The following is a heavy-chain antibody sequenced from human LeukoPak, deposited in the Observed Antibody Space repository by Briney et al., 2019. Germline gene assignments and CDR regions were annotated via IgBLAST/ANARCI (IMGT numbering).Heavy chain of an antibody. J-gene: IGHJ3*02. Sequence: SETLSLTCTMSGDSTNTYFWSWIRQPPGRGLEWIGYIYYSGSTNYNPSLKSRVTISVDTSKNQFSLKLSSVTAADTAVYYCARVVPPHAFDIWGQGTMVTVSS. V-gene: IGHV4-59*01. CDR2: IYYSGST. CDR1: GDSTNTYF. D-gene: IGHD4-23*01. CDR3: ARVVPPHAFDI.